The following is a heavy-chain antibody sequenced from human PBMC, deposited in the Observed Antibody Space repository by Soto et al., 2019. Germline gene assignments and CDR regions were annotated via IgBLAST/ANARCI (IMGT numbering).Heavy chain of an antibody. J-gene: IGHJ4*02. V-gene: IGHV3-48*01. Sequence: GGSLRLSCAASGFTFSSYSMNWVRQAPGKGLEWVSYISSSSSTIYYADSVKGRFTISRDNAKNSLYLQMNSLRAEDTAVYYCARSVGYCSGGSCYDVVWYFDYWGQGTLVTVSS. CDR2: ISSSSSTI. D-gene: IGHD2-15*01. CDR1: GFTFSSYS. CDR3: ARSVGYCSGGSCYDVVWYFDY.